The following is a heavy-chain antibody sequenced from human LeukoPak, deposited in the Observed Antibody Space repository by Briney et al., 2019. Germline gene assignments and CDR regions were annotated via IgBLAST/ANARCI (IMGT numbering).Heavy chain of an antibody. J-gene: IGHJ4*02. Sequence: SETLSLTCTVSGGSITGYYWSWIRQPPGKGLEWIGYIYYSGSTNYTPSLKSRVTISVDTSKNQFSLKLTSVTAADTAVYYCARGGNWNSYYFAYWGQGTLVTVSS. V-gene: IGHV4-59*01. D-gene: IGHD1-1*01. CDR3: ARGGNWNSYYFAY. CDR1: GGSITGYY. CDR2: IYYSGST.